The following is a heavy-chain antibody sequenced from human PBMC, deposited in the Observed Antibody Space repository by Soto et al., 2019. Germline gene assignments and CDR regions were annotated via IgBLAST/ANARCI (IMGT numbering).Heavy chain of an antibody. CDR2: ISYDGSNK. Sequence: PGGSLRLSCAASGFTFSSYGMHWVRQAPGKGLEWVAVISYDGSNKYYADSVKGRFTISRDNSKNTLYLQMNSLRAEDTAVYYCAKVKRRGKFIVGATTGFDYGGQGTLVTVSS. CDR1: GFTFSSYG. CDR3: AKVKRRGKFIVGATTGFDY. V-gene: IGHV3-30*18. J-gene: IGHJ4*02. D-gene: IGHD1-26*01.